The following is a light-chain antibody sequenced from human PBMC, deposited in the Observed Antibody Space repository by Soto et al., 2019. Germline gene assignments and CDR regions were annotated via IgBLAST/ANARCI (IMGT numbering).Light chain of an antibody. CDR1: QDIRSD. V-gene: IGKV1-17*01. CDR3: LQHNSYPFT. CDR2: AAS. Sequence: DIQMTQSPSSLSASVGDRVTITCRASQDIRSDLGWFQQKPGKAPKRLMYAASTLDSGVPSRFSGSRSGTEFTLTISSLQPEDFATYYCLQHNSYPFTFGPGTKVDIK. J-gene: IGKJ3*01.